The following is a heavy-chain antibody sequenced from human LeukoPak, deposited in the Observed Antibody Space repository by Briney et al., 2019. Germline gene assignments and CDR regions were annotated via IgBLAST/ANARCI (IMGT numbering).Heavy chain of an antibody. J-gene: IGHJ4*02. CDR1: GFDVTQHE. V-gene: IGHV3-48*03. D-gene: IGHD6-19*01. CDR2: ISATGSYV. Sequence: SGGSLRLSCATSGFDVTQHEFNWVRQAPGKGLEWVAYISATGSYVKYAESVKGRFTVSRDDAKKSVFLQMNNLALDDTAVYFCARANGFKQFRNVDYWGQGTLVTVSS. CDR3: ARANGFKQFRNVDY.